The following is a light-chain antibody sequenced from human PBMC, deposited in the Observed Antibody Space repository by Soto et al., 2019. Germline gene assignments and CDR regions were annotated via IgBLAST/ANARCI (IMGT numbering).Light chain of an antibody. CDR1: QTVRRN. J-gene: IGKJ5*01. CDR2: DAS. CDR3: QQRSNWIT. Sequence: VLTQSPDTLSVSPGERATLYCRASQTVRRNLAWYQQKPGQAPRLLIYDASNRATGIPARFSGSGSGTDFTLTISSLEPEDFAVYYCQQRSNWITFGQGTRLEIK. V-gene: IGKV3-11*01.